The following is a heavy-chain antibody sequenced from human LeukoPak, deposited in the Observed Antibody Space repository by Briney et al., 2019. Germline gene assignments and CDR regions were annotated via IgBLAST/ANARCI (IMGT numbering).Heavy chain of an antibody. CDR2: IYYSGST. Sequence: SETLSLTCTVSGGSISSYYWSWIRQPPGKGLEWIGYIYYSGSTNYNPSLKSRVTISVDTSKNHFSLKLSSVTAADTAVYYCARDATFCGGDSYDTTDYCYYMDVWGKGTAVTVSS. J-gene: IGHJ6*03. D-gene: IGHD2-21*01. CDR1: GGSISSYY. CDR3: ARDATFCGGDSYDTTDYCYYMDV. V-gene: IGHV4-59*12.